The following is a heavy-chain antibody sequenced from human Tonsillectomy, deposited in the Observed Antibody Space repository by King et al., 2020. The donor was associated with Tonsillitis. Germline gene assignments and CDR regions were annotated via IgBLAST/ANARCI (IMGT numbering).Heavy chain of an antibody. CDR3: ARAPKRCCSSTSCTSPPYGMDV. CDR1: GGSISSYY. J-gene: IGHJ6*02. Sequence: VQLQESGPGLVKPSETLSLTCTVSGGSISSYYWSWIRQPPGKGLEWIGYIYYSGSTNYNPSLKSRVTISVDTSKNQFSLKLSSVTAADTAVYYCARAPKRCCSSTSCTSPPYGMDVWGQGTTVTVSS. V-gene: IGHV4-59*01. D-gene: IGHD2-2*01. CDR2: IYYSGST.